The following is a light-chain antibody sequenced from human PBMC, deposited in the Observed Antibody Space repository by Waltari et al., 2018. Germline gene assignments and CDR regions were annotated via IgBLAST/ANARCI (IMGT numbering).Light chain of an antibody. J-gene: IGLJ1*01. CDR3: CSYAGRGTYV. CDR1: TSYVGNYDL. CDR2: EVI. Sequence: QSALTQPASVSGPLGPSITIPCTGTTSYVGNYDLASWYQHHPGNAPNLLICEVIKRPSGVSSRFSGSKSGNTASLTISGLQAEDEADYYCCSYAGRGTYVFGSGTKVTVL. V-gene: IGLV2-23*02.